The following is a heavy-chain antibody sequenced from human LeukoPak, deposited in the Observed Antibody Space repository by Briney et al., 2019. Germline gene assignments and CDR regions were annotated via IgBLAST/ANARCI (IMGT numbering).Heavy chain of an antibody. CDR3: ARDALSRSSSSTNYFDY. CDR1: GFTFSSYS. CDR2: ISSSSSYI. V-gene: IGHV3-21*01. Sequence: GGSLRLSCAASGFTFSSYSMNWVRQAPGKGLEWVSSISSSSSYIYYADSVKGRFTISRDNAKNSLYLQMNSLRAEDTAVYYCARDALSRSSSSTNYFDYWGQGTLVTVSS. D-gene: IGHD6-13*01. J-gene: IGHJ4*02.